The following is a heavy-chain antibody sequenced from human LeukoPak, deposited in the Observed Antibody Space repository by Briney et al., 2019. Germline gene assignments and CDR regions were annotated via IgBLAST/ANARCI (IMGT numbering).Heavy chain of an antibody. Sequence: GGPLRLSCLTSGFTLSTNAMSWVRQAPGKGLEWISGISGSGASTYYADSVKGRFTISRDDSRNTLYLQMNSLRGDDTAVYYCAKDVGKWESLHFFDYWGQGTLVTVSS. V-gene: IGHV3-23*01. J-gene: IGHJ4*02. D-gene: IGHD1-26*01. CDR1: GFTLSTNA. CDR2: ISGSGAST. CDR3: AKDVGKWESLHFFDY.